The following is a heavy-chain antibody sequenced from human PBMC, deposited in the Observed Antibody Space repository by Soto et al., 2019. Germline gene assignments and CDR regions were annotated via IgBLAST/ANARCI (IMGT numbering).Heavy chain of an antibody. CDR2: ISGDGGST. Sequence: GSLRLSCAASGFTFDDYAMHWVRQAPGKGLEWVSLISGDGGSTYYADSVKGRFTISRDNSKNSLYLQMNSLRTEDTALYYCAKGSGRDYYDSSGYYYYYYGMDVWGQGTTVTVSS. CDR1: GFTFDDYA. V-gene: IGHV3-43*02. J-gene: IGHJ6*02. CDR3: AKGSGRDYYDSSGYYYYYYGMDV. D-gene: IGHD3-22*01.